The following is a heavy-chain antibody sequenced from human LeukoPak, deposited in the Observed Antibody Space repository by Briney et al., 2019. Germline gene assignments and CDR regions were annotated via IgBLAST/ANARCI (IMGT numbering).Heavy chain of an antibody. J-gene: IGHJ4*02. CDR1: GGSITSRSYY. D-gene: IGHD5-12*01. CDR3: ARYHNGYDDY. Sequence: SETLSLTCSVSGGSITSRSYYWGWIRQPPGKGLEWIGSIYYSGTTYYSPSLRSRVTISLDTSKSQFSLILSSVTAADTAVYYCARYHNGYDDYWGQGTLVTVSS. CDR2: IYYSGTT. V-gene: IGHV4-39*07.